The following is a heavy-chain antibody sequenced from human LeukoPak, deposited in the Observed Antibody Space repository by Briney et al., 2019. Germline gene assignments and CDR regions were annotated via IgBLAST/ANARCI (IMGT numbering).Heavy chain of an antibody. J-gene: IGHJ4*02. CDR2: ISSSSSYI. CDR3: ARDRADPDYGDYVFAY. CDR1: GFTFSSYS. D-gene: IGHD4-17*01. V-gene: IGHV3-21*01. Sequence: GGSLRLSCAASGFTFSSYSMNWVRQAPGKGLEWVSSISSSSSYIYYADSVKGRFTISRDNAKNSLYPNIHSLRAEDTAVYYCARDRADPDYGDYVFAYWGQGTLVTVSS.